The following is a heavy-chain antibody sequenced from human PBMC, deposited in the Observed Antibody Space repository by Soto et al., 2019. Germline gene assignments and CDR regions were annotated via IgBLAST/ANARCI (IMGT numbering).Heavy chain of an antibody. CDR2: IKPISDTT. D-gene: IGHD4-4*01. CDR1: GDTFGRFT. J-gene: IGHJ5*02. V-gene: IGHV1-69*13. Sequence: ASVKVSCKASGDTFGRFTINWVRQAPGQGLEWMGGIKPISDTTTYAQRFQGRVTFTADASTSTVYMELGSLRSEDTAMYYCARDPSTVNKLIGVWFDPWGQGTLVTVSS. CDR3: ARDPSTVNKLIGVWFDP.